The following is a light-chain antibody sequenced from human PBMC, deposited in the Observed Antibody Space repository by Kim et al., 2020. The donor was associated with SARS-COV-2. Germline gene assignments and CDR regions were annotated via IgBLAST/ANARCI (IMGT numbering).Light chain of an antibody. Sequence: ATINCARCHSVFYRAKSSSYIAWYEQTPAETPPLLIYSASTRESGVPDPFRGGGSGTEFTLTISTMQAEDVAVYYSQKYYSTPWTFGEGTKVDIK. CDR3: QKYYSTPWT. CDR2: SAS. J-gene: IGKJ1*01. CDR1: HSVFYRAKSSSY. V-gene: IGKV4-1*01.